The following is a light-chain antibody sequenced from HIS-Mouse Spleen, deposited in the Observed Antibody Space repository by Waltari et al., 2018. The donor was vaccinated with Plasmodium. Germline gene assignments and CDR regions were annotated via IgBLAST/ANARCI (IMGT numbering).Light chain of an antibody. CDR3: QQYNNWSFT. CDR1: QSVSSN. Sequence: EIVMTQSPATLSVSPGERATLACRARQSVSSNLAWYQQKPGKAPRLLIYGASTRATVMPARFSGSGSGTDFTLTISSLQSEDFAVYYCQQYNNWSFTFGPGTKVDIK. CDR2: GAS. J-gene: IGKJ3*01. V-gene: IGKV3-15*01.